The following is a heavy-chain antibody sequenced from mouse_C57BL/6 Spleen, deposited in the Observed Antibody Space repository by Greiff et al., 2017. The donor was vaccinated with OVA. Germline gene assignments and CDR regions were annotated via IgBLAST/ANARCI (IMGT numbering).Heavy chain of an antibody. V-gene: IGHV1-74*01. CDR2: IHPSDSDT. Sequence: QVQLQQPGAELVKPGASVKVSCKASGYTFTSYWMHWVKQRPGQGLEWIGRIHPSDSDTNYNQKFKYKATLTVDKSSSTAYMQLSSLTSEDSAVYYCAQYGYYGSSHWYFDVWGTGTTVTVSS. CDR1: GYTFTSYW. CDR3: AQYGYYGSSHWYFDV. D-gene: IGHD1-1*01. J-gene: IGHJ1*03.